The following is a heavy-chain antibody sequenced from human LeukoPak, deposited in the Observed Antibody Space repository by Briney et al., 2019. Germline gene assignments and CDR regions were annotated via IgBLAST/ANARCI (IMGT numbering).Heavy chain of an antibody. D-gene: IGHD2-15*01. CDR2: IKPDGSEI. CDR1: GFTFSDYW. V-gene: IGHV3-7*02. Sequence: GGSLRLSCAASGFTFSDYWMDWVRQAPGKGLEWVANIKPDGSEIYYVDAVKGRFTISRDNAKNSLYLQMNSLRAEDTAVYYCTRSLDYWGQGTLVTVSS. J-gene: IGHJ4*02. CDR3: TRSLDY.